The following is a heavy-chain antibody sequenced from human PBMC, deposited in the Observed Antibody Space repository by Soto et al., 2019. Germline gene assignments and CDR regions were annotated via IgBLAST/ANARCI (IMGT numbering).Heavy chain of an antibody. J-gene: IGHJ6*02. CDR1: GFTFSSYG. V-gene: IGHV3-30*18. D-gene: IGHD3-3*01. CDR2: ISYDGSNK. CDR3: AKDLTKYYDFWSGDGYYYGMDV. Sequence: GGSLSLSCAASGFTFSSYGMHWVRQAPGKGLEWVAVISYDGSNKYYADSVKGRFTISRDNSKNTLYLQMNSLRAEDTAVYYCAKDLTKYYDFWSGDGYYYGMDVWGQGTTVTVSS.